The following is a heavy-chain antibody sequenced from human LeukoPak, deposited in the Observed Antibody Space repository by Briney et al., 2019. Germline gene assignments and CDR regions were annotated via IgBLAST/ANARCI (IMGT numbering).Heavy chain of an antibody. Sequence: SETLSLTCTVSGYSISSGYYWGWIRPPPGKGLEWIGSLYHSGSTYYNPSLKSRVTISVDTSKNQFSLKLSSVTAADTAVYYCARVPMVRGVSFDPWGQGTLVTVSS. D-gene: IGHD3-10*01. J-gene: IGHJ5*02. V-gene: IGHV4-38-2*02. CDR1: GYSISSGYY. CDR3: ARVPMVRGVSFDP. CDR2: LYHSGST.